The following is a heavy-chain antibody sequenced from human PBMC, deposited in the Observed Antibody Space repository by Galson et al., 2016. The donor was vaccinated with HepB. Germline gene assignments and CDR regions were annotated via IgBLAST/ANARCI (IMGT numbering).Heavy chain of an antibody. CDR1: GFTFSNAW. Sequence: SLRLSCAASGFTFSNAWMSWVRQAPGKGLEWVGRIKSKTDDGTTDDAAPVKGRFTISRDDSKNTLYLQMDSLKTEDTAVYHCSTVMIGRITNVGVLTYYGMDIWGQGTTVTVSS. CDR2: IKSKTDDGTT. D-gene: IGHD3-3*01. J-gene: IGHJ6*02. CDR3: STVMIGRITNVGVLTYYGMDI. V-gene: IGHV3-15*01.